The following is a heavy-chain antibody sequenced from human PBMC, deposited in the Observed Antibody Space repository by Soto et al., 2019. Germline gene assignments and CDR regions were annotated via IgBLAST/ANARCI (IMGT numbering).Heavy chain of an antibody. Sequence: WASVKVSCKASGYTFTSYYMHWVRQAPGQGLEWMGIINPSGGSTSYAQKFQGRVTMTRDTSTSTVYTELSSLRSEDTAVYYCARGEGIVVVPAASLNDYWGQGTLVTAPQ. D-gene: IGHD2-2*01. CDR3: ARGEGIVVVPAASLNDY. CDR2: INPSGGST. CDR1: GYTFTSYY. V-gene: IGHV1-46*01. J-gene: IGHJ4*02.